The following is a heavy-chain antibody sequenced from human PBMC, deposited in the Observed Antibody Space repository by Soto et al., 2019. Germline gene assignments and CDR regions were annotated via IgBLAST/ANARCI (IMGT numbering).Heavy chain of an antibody. Sequence: ASVKVSCKASGGTFSSYAISWVRQAPGQGLEWMGGIIPIFGTANYAQKFQGRVTITADESTSTAYMELSSLRSEDTAVYYCARIQVVRGVIMAWFDPWGQGTLVTVSS. CDR1: GGTFSSYA. CDR2: IIPIFGTA. J-gene: IGHJ5*02. CDR3: ARIQVVRGVIMAWFDP. D-gene: IGHD3-10*01. V-gene: IGHV1-69*13.